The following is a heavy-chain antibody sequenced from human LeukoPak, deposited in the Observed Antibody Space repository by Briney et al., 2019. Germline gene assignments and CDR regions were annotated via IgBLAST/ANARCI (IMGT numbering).Heavy chain of an antibody. V-gene: IGHV3-48*04. CDR3: ARDLDSGNYFFAY. CDR2: ISGNGGTT. CDR1: GFSFGSYG. Sequence: GESLRLSYAASGFSFGSYGLSWVRQAPGKGPQWVSYISGNGGTTHYADSVEGRFTISRDNAKNSLYLQMSSLRAEDTAVYYCARDLDSGNYFFAYWGQGTPVTVSS. J-gene: IGHJ4*02. D-gene: IGHD3-22*01.